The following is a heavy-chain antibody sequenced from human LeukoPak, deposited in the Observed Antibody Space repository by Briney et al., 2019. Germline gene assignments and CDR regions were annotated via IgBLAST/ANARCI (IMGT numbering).Heavy chain of an antibody. D-gene: IGHD3-22*01. CDR2: ISGSGVST. Sequence: GGSLRLSCAASGFTFDMYAMNWVRQAPGKGLEWVSSISGSGVSTYYADSVKGRFTISRDYSKNTLYLQMNSLRAEDTAVYYCAKQASYDRRPNWFDPWGQGTLVTVSS. V-gene: IGHV3-23*01. J-gene: IGHJ5*02. CDR1: GFTFDMYA. CDR3: AKQASYDRRPNWFDP.